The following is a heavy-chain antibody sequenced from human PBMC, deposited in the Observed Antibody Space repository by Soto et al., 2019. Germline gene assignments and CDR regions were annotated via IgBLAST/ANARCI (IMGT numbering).Heavy chain of an antibody. D-gene: IGHD4-4*01. J-gene: IGHJ5*02. Sequence: EVQLVESGGGVVPPGGSPTLSCAVSGLTISSYWMHWVRQAPGKGPAWVARINPDGTSSNTADSVRGRFTISRDNAKNMLYLQMNSVRDEDTAVYYCAYSKTLDGFDPWGQGTLVIVSS. CDR1: GLTISSYW. V-gene: IGHV3-74*01. CDR3: AYSKTLDGFDP. CDR2: INPDGTSS.